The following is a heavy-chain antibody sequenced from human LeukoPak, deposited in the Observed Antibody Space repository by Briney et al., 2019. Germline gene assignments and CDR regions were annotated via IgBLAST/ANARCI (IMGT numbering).Heavy chain of an antibody. CDR2: IKQDGSEK. Sequence: GGSLRLSCAASGFTFNSYWMHWVRQAPGKGLDWVANIKQDGSEKYYVDSVKGRFTISRDNAKNSLYLQMNCLTAEDTAVYYCLRGMSNWGQGTLVTVSS. CDR1: GFTFNSYW. V-gene: IGHV3-7*03. J-gene: IGHJ4*02. CDR3: LRGMSN.